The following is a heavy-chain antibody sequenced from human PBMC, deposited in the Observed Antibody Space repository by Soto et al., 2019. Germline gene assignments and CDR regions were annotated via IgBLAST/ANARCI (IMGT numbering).Heavy chain of an antibody. V-gene: IGHV3-30*18. D-gene: IGHD3-22*01. J-gene: IGHJ4*02. Sequence: QVQLVESGGGVVQPGRSLRLSCAASGFTFSSYGMHWVRQAPGKGLEWVAVIAYDGSNKYYAESVKGRFTISRDNSKNTLYLQMNSLRAEDTAVYYCAKVTHYYDSSGYRRGDYFDYWGQGTLVTVSS. CDR2: IAYDGSNK. CDR1: GFTFSSYG. CDR3: AKVTHYYDSSGYRRGDYFDY.